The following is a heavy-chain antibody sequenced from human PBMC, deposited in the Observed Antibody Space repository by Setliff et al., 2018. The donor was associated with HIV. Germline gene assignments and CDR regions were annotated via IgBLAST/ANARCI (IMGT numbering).Heavy chain of an antibody. J-gene: IGHJ4*02. V-gene: IGHV4-39*01. Sequence: PSETLSLTCTVSGGSISTSRYYWGWIRQPPGKGLEWIGSINYRGNTYYNPSLKSRAAISVDTSKNQISLRLSSVTAADTAVYHCARFVLAWFDFSTGAVEVTDPYAFDFWGQGILVTVSS. CDR2: INYRGNT. CDR3: ARFVLAWFDFSTGAVEVTDPYAFDF. D-gene: IGHD2-21*02. CDR1: GGSISTSRYY.